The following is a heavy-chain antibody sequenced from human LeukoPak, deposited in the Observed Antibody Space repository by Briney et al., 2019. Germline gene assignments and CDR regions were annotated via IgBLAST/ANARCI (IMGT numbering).Heavy chain of an antibody. Sequence: ETLSLTCTVSGGSISSSSYYWGWIRQAPGKGLEWVSAISGSGGSTYYADSVKGRFTISRDNSKNTLYLQMNSLRAEDTAVYYCAKRGPNYYYYGMDVWGQGSTVTVSS. CDR3: AKRGPNYYYYGMDV. CDR2: ISGSGGST. V-gene: IGHV3-23*01. CDR1: GGSISSSSYY. J-gene: IGHJ6*02.